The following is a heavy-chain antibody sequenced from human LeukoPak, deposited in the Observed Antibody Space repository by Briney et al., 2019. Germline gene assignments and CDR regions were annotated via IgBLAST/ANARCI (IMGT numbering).Heavy chain of an antibody. V-gene: IGHV1-69*05. Sequence: GSSVKVSCKASGGTLSSYAISWVRQAPGQGLEWMGGIIPIFGTANYAQKFQGRVTITTDESTSTAYMELSSLRSEDTAVYYCARGGTTGTTRTTKVYNWFDPWGQGTLVTASS. CDR3: ARGGTTGTTRTTKVYNWFDP. D-gene: IGHD1-1*01. CDR2: IIPIFGTA. CDR1: GGTLSSYA. J-gene: IGHJ5*02.